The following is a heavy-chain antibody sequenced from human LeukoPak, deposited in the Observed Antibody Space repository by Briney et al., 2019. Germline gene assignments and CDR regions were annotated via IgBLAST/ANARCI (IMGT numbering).Heavy chain of an antibody. CDR2: IYYSGST. J-gene: IGHJ5*02. CDR3: ARGGRAALGPWFDP. V-gene: IGHV4-39*01. CDR1: GGSISSSSYY. D-gene: IGHD6-13*01. Sequence: SETLSLTCTVSGGSISSSSYYWGWIRQPPGKGLEWIGSIYYSGSTYYNPSLKSRVTISVDTSKNQFSLKLSSVTAADTAVYYCARGGRAALGPWFDPWGQGTLVTVSS.